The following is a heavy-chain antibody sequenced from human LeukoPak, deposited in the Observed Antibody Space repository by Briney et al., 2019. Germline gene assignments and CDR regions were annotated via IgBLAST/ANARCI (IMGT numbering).Heavy chain of an antibody. CDR2: ISGSGGNT. CDR3: AKDLWELPPVRKHNAFDI. V-gene: IGHV3-23*01. D-gene: IGHD1-26*01. J-gene: IGHJ3*02. CDR1: GFTFSSYA. Sequence: GASLRLSCAASGFTFSSYAMRWVRQAPGKGLEWVSAISGSGGNTYYADSVKGRFTISRDNSKNTLYLQMNSLRAEDTAVYYCAKDLWELPPVRKHNAFDIWGQGTMVTVSS.